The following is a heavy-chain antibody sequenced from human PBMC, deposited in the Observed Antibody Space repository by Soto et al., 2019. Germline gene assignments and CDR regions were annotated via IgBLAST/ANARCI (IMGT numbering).Heavy chain of an antibody. CDR3: ARESSRLEVAGINWFDH. CDR1: GGSFSGYY. CDR2: INHSGST. Sequence: SETLSLTCAVYGGSFSGYYWSWIRQPPGKGLEWIGEINHSGSTNYNPSLKSRVTISVDTSKNQFSLKLSSVTAADTAVYYCARESSRLEVAGINWFDHWGQGTLVTSP. V-gene: IGHV4-34*01. D-gene: IGHD6-19*01. J-gene: IGHJ5*02.